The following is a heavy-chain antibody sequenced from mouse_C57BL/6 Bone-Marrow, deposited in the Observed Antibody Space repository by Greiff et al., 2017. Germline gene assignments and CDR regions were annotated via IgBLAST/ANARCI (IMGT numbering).Heavy chain of an antibody. CDR2: INPNYGTT. CDR3: AGVHYYSSGYDWYFDV. J-gene: IGHJ1*03. CDR1: GYSFTDYN. V-gene: IGHV1-39*01. D-gene: IGHD1-1*01. Sequence: VQLQQSGPELVKPGASVKISCKASGYSFTDYNMNWVKQSNGKSLEWIGVINPNYGTTSYNQKFKGKATLTVDQSSSTAYMQLNSLTSVDTAVYYCAGVHYYSSGYDWYFDVWGTGTTVTVSS.